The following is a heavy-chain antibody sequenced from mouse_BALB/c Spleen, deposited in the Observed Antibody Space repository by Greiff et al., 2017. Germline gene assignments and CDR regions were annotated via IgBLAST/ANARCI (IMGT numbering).Heavy chain of an antibody. CDR3: FCYGSSYCAMDY. CDR2: IDPETGGT. J-gene: IGHJ4*01. CDR1: GYTFTDYE. Sequence: QVQLQQSGAELVRPGASVTLSCKASGYTFTDYEMHWVKQTPVHGLGWIGAIDPETGGTAYNQKFKGKATLTADKSSSTAYMELRSLTSEDSAVYYCFCYGSSYCAMDYWGQGTSVTVAS. D-gene: IGHD1-1*01. V-gene: IGHV1-15*01.